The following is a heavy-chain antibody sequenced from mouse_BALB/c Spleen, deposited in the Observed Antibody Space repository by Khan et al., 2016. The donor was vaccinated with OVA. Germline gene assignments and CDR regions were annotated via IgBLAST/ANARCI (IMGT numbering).Heavy chain of an antibody. CDR2: INPSTGYT. V-gene: IGHV1-7*01. CDR1: GYTFTTYW. CDR3: TRRGWVGLLAY. D-gene: IGHD2-3*01. Sequence: VQLQQSGAELAKPGASVKMSCTASGYTFTTYWIHWIKQRPGQGLEWIGYINPSTGYTEYNKTFKDKATLTADESSSTAYMQLNRLTSADSAVYYCTRRGWVGLLAYWGQGTLVTVSA. J-gene: IGHJ3*01.